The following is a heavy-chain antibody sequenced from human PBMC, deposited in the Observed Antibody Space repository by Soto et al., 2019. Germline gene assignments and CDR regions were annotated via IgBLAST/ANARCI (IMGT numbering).Heavy chain of an antibody. CDR3: ATEGRTYYFDS. CDR2: IIPMFDTP. Sequence: QVQLVQSGAEVKKPGSSVKVSCKASGGTLSRYGISWVRQAPGQGLEWMGGIIPMFDTPNYAQKLQGRVTITADDSTSTAYMELSSLTFEDTAMYYCATEGRTYYFDSWGQGSQVTVSS. J-gene: IGHJ4*02. V-gene: IGHV1-69*12. CDR1: GGTLSRYG.